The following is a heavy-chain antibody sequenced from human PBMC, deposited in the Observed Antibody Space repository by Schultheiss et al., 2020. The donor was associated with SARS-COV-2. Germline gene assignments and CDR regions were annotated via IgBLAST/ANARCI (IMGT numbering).Heavy chain of an antibody. CDR2: IWYDGSNK. CDR1: GFTFSSYG. Sequence: GGSLRLSCAASGFTFSSYGMHWVRQAPGKGLEWVAVIWYDGSNKYYADSVKGRFTISRDNSKNTLYLQMNSLRAEDTAVYYCARDRDYYYDSRGAFDIWGQGTMVTVSS. D-gene: IGHD3-22*01. J-gene: IGHJ3*02. V-gene: IGHV3-33*01. CDR3: ARDRDYYYDSRGAFDI.